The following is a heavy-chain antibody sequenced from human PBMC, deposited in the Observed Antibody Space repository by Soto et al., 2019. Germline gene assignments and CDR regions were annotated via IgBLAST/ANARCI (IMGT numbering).Heavy chain of an antibody. Sequence: PGGSLRLSCTASGFTLGDYAMSWVRRAPGKGLEWVGFIRSKAYGGTTEYAASVKGRFTISRDDSKSIAYLQMNSLKTEDTAVYYCTRGENYNYYYYYGMDVWGQGTTVTVSS. CDR2: IRSKAYGGTT. CDR3: TRGENYNYYYYYGMDV. CDR1: GFTLGDYA. V-gene: IGHV3-49*04. J-gene: IGHJ6*02. D-gene: IGHD1-7*01.